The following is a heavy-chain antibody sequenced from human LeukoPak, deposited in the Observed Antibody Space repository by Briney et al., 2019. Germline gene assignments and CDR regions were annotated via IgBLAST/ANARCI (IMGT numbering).Heavy chain of an antibody. CDR2: INHSGST. CDR1: GGSFSGYY. CDR3: ARGSHDYDFWSGYYAHYMDV. Sequence: PSETLSLTCAVYGGSFSGYYWCSIRQPPGKGLEWIGEINHSGSTNYNPSLKSRVTISVDTSKNQFSLKLSFVTAADTAVYYCARGSHDYDFWSGYYAHYMDVWGKGTTVTVSS. V-gene: IGHV4-34*01. J-gene: IGHJ6*03. D-gene: IGHD3-3*01.